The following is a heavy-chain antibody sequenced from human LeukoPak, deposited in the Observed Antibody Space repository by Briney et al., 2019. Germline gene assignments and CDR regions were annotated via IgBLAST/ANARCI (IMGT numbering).Heavy chain of an antibody. D-gene: IGHD2-8*01. J-gene: IGHJ4*02. CDR2: MYSDLINK. Sequence: GRSLRLSCAASGFTFSFYGIHWVRQAPGKGLEWVAVMYSDLINKYYADSVKGRFTVSRDNSKNTVYLQMNSLRAEDTAVYYCARDSVTTGHYSIFDYWGQGTLVTVSS. CDR1: GFTFSFYG. CDR3: ARDSVTTGHYSIFDY. V-gene: IGHV3-33*01.